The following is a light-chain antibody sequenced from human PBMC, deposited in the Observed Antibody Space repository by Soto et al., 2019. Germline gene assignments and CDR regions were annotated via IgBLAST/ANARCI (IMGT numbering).Light chain of an antibody. Sequence: DIPLTQSPSFLSASVGDRVTITCRASQGIKGHLAWYQQKPGKAPKLLIYAASTLQSGVPSRFSGGGSGTEFTLTISSLQPEDFANYYCQRHDNYPLSFGGGTKVEIK. CDR3: QRHDNYPLS. J-gene: IGKJ4*01. V-gene: IGKV1-9*01. CDR2: AAS. CDR1: QGIKGH.